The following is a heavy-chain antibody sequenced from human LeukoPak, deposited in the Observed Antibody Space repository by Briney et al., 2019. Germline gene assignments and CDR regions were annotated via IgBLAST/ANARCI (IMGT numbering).Heavy chain of an antibody. CDR1: GGSISSYY. V-gene: IGHV4-59*01. Sequence: PSETLSLTCTVSGGSISSYYWSRIRQPPGKGLEWIGYIYYSGSTNYNPSLKSRVTISVDTSKNQFSLKLSSVTAADTAVYYCARIEVRGVIFRSWFDPWGQGTLVTVSS. D-gene: IGHD3-10*01. J-gene: IGHJ5*02. CDR3: ARIEVRGVIFRSWFDP. CDR2: IYYSGST.